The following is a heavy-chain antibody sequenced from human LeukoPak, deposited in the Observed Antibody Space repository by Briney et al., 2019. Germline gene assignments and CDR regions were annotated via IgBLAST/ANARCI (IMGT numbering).Heavy chain of an antibody. CDR3: AKTDYYDTTDDKPYTTHFDY. CDR2: IGGSGTKT. D-gene: IGHD3-22*01. J-gene: IGHJ4*02. CDR1: GGSSSGYY. Sequence: PSETLSLTCAVYGGSSSGYYWSWVRQAAGKGLEWVSAIGGSGTKTFYAESVKGRFTISRDNSNNILFLQMDSLRAEDTAMYYCAKTDYYDTTDDKPYTTHFDYWGQGALVTVSS. V-gene: IGHV3-23*01.